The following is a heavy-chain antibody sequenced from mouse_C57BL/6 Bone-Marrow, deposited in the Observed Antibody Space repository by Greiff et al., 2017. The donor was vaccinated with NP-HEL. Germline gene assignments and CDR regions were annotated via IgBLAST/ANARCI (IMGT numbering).Heavy chain of an antibody. CDR3: ARYFQLPFYAMDY. V-gene: IGHV1-55*01. Sequence: QVQRQKNGAELVKPGASVKMSCKASGYTFTSYWITWVKQRPGQGLEWIGDIYPGSGSTNYNEKFKSKATLTVDTSSSTAYMQLSSLTSEDSAVYYCARYFQLPFYAMDYWGQGTSVTVSS. CDR2: IYPGSGST. D-gene: IGHD2-1*01. J-gene: IGHJ4*01. CDR1: GYTFTSYW.